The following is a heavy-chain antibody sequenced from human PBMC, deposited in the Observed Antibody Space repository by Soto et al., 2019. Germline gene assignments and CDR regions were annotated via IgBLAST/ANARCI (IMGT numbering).Heavy chain of an antibody. CDR1: GFTFNNYA. J-gene: IGHJ4*02. Sequence: EVQLLESGGGLVQRGGSLRVSCAASGFTFNNYAMTWVRQAPGKGLEWVSFINASGDKTYYADSVKGRFTISRDNSKNTLSLQMSSRRDDDTAVYFCARADLFLMAYEFGYRGQGTLVTVSS. D-gene: IGHD2-8*01. V-gene: IGHV3-23*01. CDR2: INASGDKT. CDR3: ARADLFLMAYEFGY.